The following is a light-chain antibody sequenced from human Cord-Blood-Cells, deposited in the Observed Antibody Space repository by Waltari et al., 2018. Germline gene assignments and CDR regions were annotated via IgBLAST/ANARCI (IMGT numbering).Light chain of an antibody. Sequence: QSALPQPRSVSGSPGQSVTIPCTGTSSHVAGHNYVSWYQQHPGKAPKLMIYDVSKRPSGVPDRFSGSKSGNTASLTISGLQAEDEADYYCCSYAGSYTWVFGGGTKLTVL. J-gene: IGLJ3*02. CDR3: CSYAGSYTWV. CDR2: DVS. CDR1: SSHVAGHNY. V-gene: IGLV2-11*02.